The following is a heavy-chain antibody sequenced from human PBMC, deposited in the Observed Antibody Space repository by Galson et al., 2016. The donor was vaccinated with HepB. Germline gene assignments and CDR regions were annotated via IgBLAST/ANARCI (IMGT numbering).Heavy chain of an antibody. Sequence: SLRLSCAVSGFSFSNYDMHWVRQAPGKGLEWLALIWSDGRDKYYVDSVKGRFTISRDNSKSTLYLQINSLRADDTAVYYCARNMVRGVISASDIWGQGTMLTVSS. J-gene: IGHJ3*02. CDR1: GFSFSNYD. CDR3: ARNMVRGVISASDI. CDR2: IWSDGRDK. V-gene: IGHV3-33*01. D-gene: IGHD3-10*01.